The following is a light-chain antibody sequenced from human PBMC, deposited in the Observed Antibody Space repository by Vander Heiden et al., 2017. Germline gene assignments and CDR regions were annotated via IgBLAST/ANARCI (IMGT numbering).Light chain of an antibody. V-gene: IGKV3-15*01. CDR1: QSVSSN. J-gene: IGKJ1*01. CDR2: GAS. CDR3: QQYNNSPPWT. Sequence: EIVMTQSPATLSVSPGERATLSCRASQSVSSNLAWYQQKPGQAPRLLIYGASTRATGIPARFSGSGSGTEFTLTISSLQSEDFAVYYCQQYNNSPPWTFGPGTKVEIK.